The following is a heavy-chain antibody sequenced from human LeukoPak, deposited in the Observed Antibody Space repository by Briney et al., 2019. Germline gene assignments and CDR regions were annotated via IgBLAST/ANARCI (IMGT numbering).Heavy chain of an antibody. Sequence: GGSLRLSCAASGFTFSSYSMNWVRQAPGKGLEWVSSISSSSSYIYYADSVKGRFTISRDNAKNSLYLQMSSLRAEDTAVYYCARGGYSYEPYPNRYGMDVWGQGTTVTVSS. D-gene: IGHD5-18*01. J-gene: IGHJ6*02. CDR1: GFTFSSYS. V-gene: IGHV3-21*01. CDR2: ISSSSSYI. CDR3: ARGGYSYEPYPNRYGMDV.